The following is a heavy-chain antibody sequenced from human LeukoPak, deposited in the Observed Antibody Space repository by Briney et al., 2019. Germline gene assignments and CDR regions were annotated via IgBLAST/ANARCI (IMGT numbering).Heavy chain of an antibody. CDR1: GSSISSYQ. J-gene: IGHJ5*02. V-gene: IGHV4-4*07. CDR3: ARYSDVAANIDP. D-gene: IGHD6-13*01. CDR2: IFASGST. Sequence: SESLTLTCTVSGSSISSYQWSWIRQAAGKGLEWIGHIFASGSTNYNPSLQSRATISVTKYKNQFSLKQSSVTAAETAVYYCARYSDVAANIDPCGQGALVTVSS.